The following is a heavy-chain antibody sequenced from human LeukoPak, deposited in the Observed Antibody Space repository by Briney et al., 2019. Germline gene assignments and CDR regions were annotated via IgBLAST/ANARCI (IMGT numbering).Heavy chain of an antibody. CDR3: ASQEDSSGWYLTSSGEYFQH. V-gene: IGHV3-21*01. CDR1: GFTFSSYS. Sequence: PGGSLRLSCAASGFTFSSYSMNWVRQAPGKGLEWVSSISSSSYIYYADSVKGRFTISRDNAKNSLYLQMNGLRAEDTAVYYCASQEDSSGWYLTSSGEYFQHWGQGTLVTVSS. J-gene: IGHJ1*01. D-gene: IGHD6-19*01. CDR2: ISSSSYI.